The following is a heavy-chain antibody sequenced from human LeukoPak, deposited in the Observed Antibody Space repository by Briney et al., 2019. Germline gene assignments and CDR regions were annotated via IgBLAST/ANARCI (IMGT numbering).Heavy chain of an antibody. J-gene: IGHJ1*01. Sequence: SETLSLTCTVSGGSINSGDYYWSWLRQPPGKGLEWIGYIYHSGSTYYNPSLKSRVTVSVDTSNNQFSLKLSSVTAADTAVYYCARVIAVAGDLEYFQHWGQGTLVTVSS. V-gene: IGHV4-30-4*01. D-gene: IGHD6-13*01. CDR3: ARVIAVAGDLEYFQH. CDR1: GGSINSGDYY. CDR2: IYHSGST.